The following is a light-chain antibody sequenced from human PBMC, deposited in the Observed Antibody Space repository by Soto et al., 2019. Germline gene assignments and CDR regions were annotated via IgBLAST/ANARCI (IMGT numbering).Light chain of an antibody. Sequence: ETVLTQSPGTLSLSPGERATLSCRASQDIRSNYLAWYRQTPGQAPRLLIYGASKRASGIADRFSGSGSGTDVTLIISRLEPEDFALYYCQQYDSSPRTFGQGTKVEIK. CDR3: QQYDSSPRT. CDR2: GAS. CDR1: QDIRSNY. V-gene: IGKV3-20*01. J-gene: IGKJ1*01.